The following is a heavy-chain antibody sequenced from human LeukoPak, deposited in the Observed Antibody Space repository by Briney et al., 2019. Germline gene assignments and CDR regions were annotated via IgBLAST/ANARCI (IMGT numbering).Heavy chain of an antibody. CDR2: INHSGST. D-gene: IGHD3-3*01. J-gene: IGHJ4*02. CDR3: ASGFWLDY. V-gene: IGHV4-34*01. Sequence: SETLSPTCAVYGGSFSGYYWSWIRQPPGKGLEWIGEINHSGSTNYNPSLKSRVTISADTSKNQFSLKLSSVTAADTAVYYCASGFWLDYWGQGTLVTVSS. CDR1: GGSFSGYY.